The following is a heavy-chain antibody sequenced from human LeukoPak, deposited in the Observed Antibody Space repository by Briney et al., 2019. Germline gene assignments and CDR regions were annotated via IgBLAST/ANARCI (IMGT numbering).Heavy chain of an antibody. CDR3: AREESGGYFDY. J-gene: IGHJ4*02. Sequence: ASVKVSCKASGYTFTNYYMHWVRQAPGQGLEWMGLINPPGTNTNYAQKFRGRVTMTRDTSTTTVYMELSSLGSEDTAVYYCAREESGGYFDYWGQGTLVTVSS. V-gene: IGHV1-46*01. CDR1: GYTFTNYY. D-gene: IGHD2-8*02. CDR2: INPPGTNT.